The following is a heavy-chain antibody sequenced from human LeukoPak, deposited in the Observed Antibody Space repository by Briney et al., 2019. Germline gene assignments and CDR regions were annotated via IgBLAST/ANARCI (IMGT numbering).Heavy chain of an antibody. Sequence: ASVKVSCKASGGTFSSYAISWVRQAPGQGLEWMGWINPNSGGTNYAQKFQGRVTMTRDMSTSTVYMELSSLRSEDTAVYYCARAFSGPGSFDIWGQGTMVTVSS. CDR1: GGTFSSYA. CDR3: ARAFSGPGSFDI. CDR2: INPNSGGT. J-gene: IGHJ3*02. V-gene: IGHV1-2*02. D-gene: IGHD3-3*02.